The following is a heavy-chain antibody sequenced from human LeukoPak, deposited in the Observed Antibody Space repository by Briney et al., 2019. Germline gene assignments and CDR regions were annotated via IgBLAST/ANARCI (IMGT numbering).Heavy chain of an antibody. CDR2: IWYDGSNK. J-gene: IGHJ1*01. CDR3: ARERSIAAAGTVQH. V-gene: IGHV3-33*01. D-gene: IGHD6-13*01. Sequence: GGSLRLSCAASGFTFSSYGMHWVRQAPGKGLEWVAVIWYDGSNKYYADSVKGRFTISRDNSKNALYLQMNSLRAEDTAVYYCARERSIAAAGTVQHWGQGTLVTVSS. CDR1: GFTFSSYG.